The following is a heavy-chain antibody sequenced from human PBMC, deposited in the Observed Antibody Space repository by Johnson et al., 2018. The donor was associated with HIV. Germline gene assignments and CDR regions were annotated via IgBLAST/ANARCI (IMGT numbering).Heavy chain of an antibody. CDR3: AKDTAMLRSSAAFDI. CDR1: GFTFSSYA. Sequence: VQLVESGGGVVQPGGSLRLSCAASGFTFSSYAMSWVRQAPGKGLEWVAVISYDGSNKYYADSVKGRFTISRDNSKNTLYLQMNSLRPDDTAVYYCAKDTAMLRSSAAFDIWGQGTMVTVSS. V-gene: IGHV3-30-3*02. CDR2: ISYDGSNK. J-gene: IGHJ3*02. D-gene: IGHD5-18*01.